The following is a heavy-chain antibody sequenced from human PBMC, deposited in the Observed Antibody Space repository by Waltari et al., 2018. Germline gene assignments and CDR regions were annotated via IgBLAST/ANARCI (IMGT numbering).Heavy chain of an antibody. Sequence: QITLKESGPPLVKPTQTLTLTCTFSGFSLRTSGVSVGWFRQPPGKALEWLALRYWDDDKRYRPSLRDRLTITKDTSKNQVVLTMTNMDPVDTATYYCAHSGHFWSGFYVDYYFDYWGQGTLVTVSS. D-gene: IGHD3-3*02. J-gene: IGHJ4*02. CDR2: RYWDDDK. V-gene: IGHV2-5*02. CDR1: GFSLRTSGVS. CDR3: AHSGHFWSGFYVDYYFDY.